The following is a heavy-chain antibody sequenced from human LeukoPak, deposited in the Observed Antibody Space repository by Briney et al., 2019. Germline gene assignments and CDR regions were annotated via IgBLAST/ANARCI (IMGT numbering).Heavy chain of an antibody. CDR1: GGSTSSYY. Sequence: SETLSLTCTVSGGSTSSYYWSWIRQPAGKGLEWIGRIYTSGSTNYNPSLKSRVTMSVDTSKNQFSLKLSSVTAADTAVYYCAREGQVGEDSSSWVTRGLHLFNSYYYYGMDVWGQGTTVTVSS. V-gene: IGHV4-4*07. D-gene: IGHD6-13*01. J-gene: IGHJ6*02. CDR2: IYTSGST. CDR3: AREGQVGEDSSSWVTRGLHLFNSYYYYGMDV.